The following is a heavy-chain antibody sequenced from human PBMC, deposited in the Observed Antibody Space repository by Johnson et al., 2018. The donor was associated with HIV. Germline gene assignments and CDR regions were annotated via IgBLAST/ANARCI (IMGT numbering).Heavy chain of an antibody. J-gene: IGHJ3*02. CDR1: GFTVSSIY. CDR3: ARDQTYYYDTSGYQGAFDI. CDR2: IYSGGST. D-gene: IGHD3-22*01. Sequence: VQLVESGGGLVQPGGSLRLSCAASGFTVSSIYMSWVRQAPGKGLEWVSLIYSGGSTYYADSVKGRFTISRDNAKNSLYLQMNSLRPEDTAVYYCARDQTYYYDTSGYQGAFDIWGQGTMVSVSS. V-gene: IGHV3-66*02.